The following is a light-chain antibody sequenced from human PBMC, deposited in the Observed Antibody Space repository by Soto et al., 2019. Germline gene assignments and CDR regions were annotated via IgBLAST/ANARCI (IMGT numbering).Light chain of an antibody. Sequence: DIQLTQSPSSLSASVGDRATITCRVSQSISTSLDWHQQKVGKAPKLLIYAASSLQRGAPSRFSVCGSVTDFTLSISSLQPEDVAPYDCQQSYSTPRTSGQGTKLEIK. CDR1: QSISTS. CDR2: AAS. J-gene: IGKJ2*02. V-gene: IGKV1-39*01. CDR3: QQSYSTPRT.